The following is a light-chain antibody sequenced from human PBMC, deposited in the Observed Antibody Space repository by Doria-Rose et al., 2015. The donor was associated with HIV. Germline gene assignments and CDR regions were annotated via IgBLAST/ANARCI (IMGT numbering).Light chain of an antibody. CDR3: QQYGTSRGT. V-gene: IGKV3-20*01. Sequence: QSPGTLSLSPGERATLSCRASQRVKSSYLAWYQQKPGQAPRLLIYAASTRATGIPDRFSGSGPGTDFTLTISRLESEDVAVYYCQQYGTSRGTFGQGTRLEIK. CDR2: AAS. CDR1: QRVKSSY. J-gene: IGKJ5*01.